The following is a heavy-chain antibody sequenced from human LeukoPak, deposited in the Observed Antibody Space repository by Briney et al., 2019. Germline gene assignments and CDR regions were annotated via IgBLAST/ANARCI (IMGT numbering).Heavy chain of an antibody. V-gene: IGHV3-30*03. Sequence: GGSLRLSCLASGFTFRSFGMHWVRQAPGTGLEWVALISYDGSNKNYADSVKGRFTISRDNSKNILYLQMNSLRVEDTAVRFCARGYGGNSAAFDIWGQGTMVTVSS. D-gene: IGHD4-23*01. CDR1: GFTFRSFG. J-gene: IGHJ3*02. CDR3: ARGYGGNSAAFDI. CDR2: ISYDGSNK.